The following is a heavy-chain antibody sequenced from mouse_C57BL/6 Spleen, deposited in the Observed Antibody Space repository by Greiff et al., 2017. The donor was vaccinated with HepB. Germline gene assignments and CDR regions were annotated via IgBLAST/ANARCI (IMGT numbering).Heavy chain of an antibody. D-gene: IGHD1-1*01. CDR3: AGKGGSSYFDY. J-gene: IGHJ2*01. Sequence: VQRVESGPELVKPGASVKISCKASGYAFSSSWMNWVKQRPGKGLEWIGRIYPGDGDTNYNGKFKGKATLTADKSSSTAYMQLSSLTSEDSAVYFCAGKGGSSYFDYWGQGTTLTVSS. V-gene: IGHV1-82*01. CDR1: GYAFSSSW. CDR2: IYPGDGDT.